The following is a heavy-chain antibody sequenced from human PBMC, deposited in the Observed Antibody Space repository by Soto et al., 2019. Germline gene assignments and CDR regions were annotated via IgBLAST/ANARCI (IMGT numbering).Heavy chain of an antibody. CDR3: AKSESGTYPYYFEY. CDR1: GFTFSIYA. CDR2: ISASGATT. D-gene: IGHD1-26*01. J-gene: IGHJ4*02. V-gene: IGHV3-23*01. Sequence: GGSLRLSCAASGFTFSIYAMIWVRQAPGKGLEWVSGISASGATTYYADSVKGRFTISRDNSKNTLYLQMNSLRAEDTAIYYCAKSESGTYPYYFEYWGQGTLVTVSS.